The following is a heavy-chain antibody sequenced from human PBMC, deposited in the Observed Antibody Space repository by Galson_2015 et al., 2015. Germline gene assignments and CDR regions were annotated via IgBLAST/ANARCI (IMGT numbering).Heavy chain of an antibody. Sequence: SLRLSCAASGFTFSSYAMSWVRQAPGKGLEWVSAISGSGGSTCYADSVKGRFTISRDNSKNTLYLQMNSLRAEDTAVYYCANWHYYDPRDGWGQGTLVTVSS. CDR1: GFTFSSYA. CDR3: ANWHYYDPRDG. J-gene: IGHJ4*02. CDR2: ISGSGGST. D-gene: IGHD3-22*01. V-gene: IGHV3-23*01.